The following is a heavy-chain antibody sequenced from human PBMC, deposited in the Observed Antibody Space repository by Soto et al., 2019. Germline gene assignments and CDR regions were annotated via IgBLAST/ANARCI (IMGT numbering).Heavy chain of an antibody. J-gene: IGHJ4*02. V-gene: IGHV4-30-2*01. Sequence: SETLSLTCAVSGGSISSGGYSWSWIRQPPGKGLEWIGYIYHSGSTYYNPSLKSRVTISVDRSKNQFSLKLSSVTAADTAVYYCARGDYGVDYWGQGTLVTVSS. CDR1: GGSISSGGYS. D-gene: IGHD4-17*01. CDR2: IYHSGST. CDR3: ARGDYGVDY.